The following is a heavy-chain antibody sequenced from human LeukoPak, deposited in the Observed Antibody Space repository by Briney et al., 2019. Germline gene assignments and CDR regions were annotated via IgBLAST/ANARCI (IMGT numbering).Heavy chain of an antibody. J-gene: IGHJ6*03. D-gene: IGHD3-10*01. Sequence: GGSLRLSCAASGFTFSSYGMSWVRQAPGKGLEWVSGISGSGGSTYYADSVRGRFTISRDNSKNTMYLQMNSLRAEDTAVYYCAKRGGSGTYYYFYMDVWGKGTTVTISS. CDR3: AKRGGSGTYYYFYMDV. CDR1: GFTFSSYG. V-gene: IGHV3-23*01. CDR2: ISGSGGST.